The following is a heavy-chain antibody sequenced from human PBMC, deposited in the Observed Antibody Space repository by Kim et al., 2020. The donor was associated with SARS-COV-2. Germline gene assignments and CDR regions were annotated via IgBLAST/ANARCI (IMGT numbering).Heavy chain of an antibody. D-gene: IGHD4-4*01. CDR2: ISYDGSNK. V-gene: IGHV3-30*18. J-gene: IGHJ6*02. CDR1: GFTFSSYG. Sequence: GGSLRLSCAASGFTFSSYGMHWVRQAPGKGLEWVAVISYDGSNKYYADSVKGRFTISRDNSKNTLYLQMNSLRAEDTAVYYCAKVGALYSRLYYYGMDVWGQGTTVTVSS. CDR3: AKVGALYSRLYYYGMDV.